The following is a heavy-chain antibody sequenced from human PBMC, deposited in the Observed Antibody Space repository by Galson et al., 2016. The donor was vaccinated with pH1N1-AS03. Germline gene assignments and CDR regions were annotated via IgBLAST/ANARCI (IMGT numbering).Heavy chain of an antibody. V-gene: IGHV3-23*01. D-gene: IGHD6-19*01. Sequence: SLRLSCAGSGFIFSTYSMIWVRQAPGKGLEWVAVIGVSGNRAQYADSVQGRFTVSRDNSKSTVYLQMNNLRAEDTAVYYCAKDKEAVADRRGYFFDDWGQGTLVTVSS. CDR3: AKDKEAVADRRGYFFDD. J-gene: IGHJ4*02. CDR1: GFIFSTYS. CDR2: IGVSGNRA.